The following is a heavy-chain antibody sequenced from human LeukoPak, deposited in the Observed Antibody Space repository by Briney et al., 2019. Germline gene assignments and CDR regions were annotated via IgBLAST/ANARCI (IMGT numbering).Heavy chain of an antibody. CDR2: ISAYNGNT. Sequence: ASVKVSCKASGGTFSSYAISWVRQAPGQGLEWMGWISAYNGNTKYAQKLQGRVTMTTDTSTSTAYMELRSLRSDDTAVYYCTREGLQYYDILTGYYDYYYGMDVWGQGTTVTVSS. V-gene: IGHV1-18*01. CDR3: TREGLQYYDILTGYYDYYYGMDV. CDR1: GGTFSSYA. J-gene: IGHJ6*02. D-gene: IGHD3-9*01.